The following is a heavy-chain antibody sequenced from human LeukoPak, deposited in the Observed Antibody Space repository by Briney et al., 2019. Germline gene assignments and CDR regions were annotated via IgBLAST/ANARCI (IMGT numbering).Heavy chain of an antibody. CDR3: ARDRTSEELDY. Sequence: GASVKVSCKASGYIFTSYGISWVRQAPGQGLEWMGWISAYNGNTNYAQKLQGRVTMTTDTSTSTAYMELRSLGSDDTAVYYCARDRTSEELDYWGQGTLVTVSS. CDR1: GYIFTSYG. V-gene: IGHV1-18*04. CDR2: ISAYNGNT. J-gene: IGHJ4*02. D-gene: IGHD3-10*01.